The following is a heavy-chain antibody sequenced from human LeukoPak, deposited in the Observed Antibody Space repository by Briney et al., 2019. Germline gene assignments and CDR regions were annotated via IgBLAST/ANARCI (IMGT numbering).Heavy chain of an antibody. J-gene: IGHJ6*02. CDR3: AKGFLEWLWDSMDV. V-gene: IGHV3-30*18. CDR1: GFTFSSYG. CDR2: ISYDGSNK. Sequence: GSLRLSCAASGFTFSSYGMHWVRQAPGKGLEWVAVISYDGSNKYYADSVKGRFTISRDNSKNTLYLQMNSLRAEDTAVYYCAKGFLEWLWDSMDVWGQGTTVTVSS. D-gene: IGHD3-3*01.